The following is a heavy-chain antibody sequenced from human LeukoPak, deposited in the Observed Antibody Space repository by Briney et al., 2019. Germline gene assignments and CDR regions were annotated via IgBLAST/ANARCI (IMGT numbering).Heavy chain of an antibody. Sequence: GGSLRLSCAASGFTFDDYAMHWVRQAPGKGLEWVSGISWSSGSIGYADSVKGRFTISRDNAKNSLYLQMNSLRAEDTAVCYCRYSSSWPYYFDYWGQGTLVTVSS. CDR1: GFTFDDYA. J-gene: IGHJ4*02. CDR3: RYSSSWPYYFDY. CDR2: ISWSSGSI. V-gene: IGHV3-9*01. D-gene: IGHD6-13*01.